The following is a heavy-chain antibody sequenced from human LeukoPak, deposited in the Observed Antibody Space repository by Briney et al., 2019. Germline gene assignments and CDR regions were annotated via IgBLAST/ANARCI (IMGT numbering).Heavy chain of an antibody. D-gene: IGHD1-1*01. CDR3: AREANWNPTWGYFDY. CDR1: GFTVSSNY. Sequence: GGSLRLSCAASGFTVSSNYMSWVRQAPGKGLEWVSIIYSGGSTFYADSVKGRFTISRDNSKNTLYLQMNSLRAEDTAVYYCAREANWNPTWGYFDYWGQGTLVTVSS. V-gene: IGHV3-53*05. CDR2: IYSGGST. J-gene: IGHJ4*02.